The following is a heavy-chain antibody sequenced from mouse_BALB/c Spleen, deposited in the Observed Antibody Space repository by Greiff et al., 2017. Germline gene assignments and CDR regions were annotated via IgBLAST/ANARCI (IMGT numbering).Heavy chain of an antibody. Sequence: EVKLMESGGDLVKPGGSLKLSCAASGFTFSSYGMSWVRQTPDKRLEWVATISSGGSYTYYPDSVKGRFTISRDNAKNTLYLQMSSLKSEDTAMYYCAREEWYGNPFAYWGQGTLVTVSA. CDR2: ISSGGSYT. CDR1: GFTFSSYG. J-gene: IGHJ3*01. V-gene: IGHV5-6*01. D-gene: IGHD2-10*02. CDR3: AREEWYGNPFAY.